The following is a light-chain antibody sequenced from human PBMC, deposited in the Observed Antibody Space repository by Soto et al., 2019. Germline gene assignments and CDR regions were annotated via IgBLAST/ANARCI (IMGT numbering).Light chain of an antibody. CDR2: EVS. CDR3: SSYAGGDNVI. CDR1: SSDVGSYNL. V-gene: IGLV2-23*02. J-gene: IGLJ2*01. Sequence: QSALTQPASVSGSPGQSITLSCTGTSSDVGSYNLVSWYQRHPGKAPKLMIYEVSKRPSGVSDRFSGSKSGNTASLTISGLQPEDEADYYCSSYAGGDNVIFGGGTQLTVL.